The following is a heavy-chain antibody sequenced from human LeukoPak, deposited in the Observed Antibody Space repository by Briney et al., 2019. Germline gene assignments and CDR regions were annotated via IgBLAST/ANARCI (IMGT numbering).Heavy chain of an antibody. CDR3: ARHWEQQPAPGDDC. CDR2: IYYSGRT. J-gene: IGHJ4*02. D-gene: IGHD6-13*01. CDR1: GGSFSGYY. V-gene: IGHV4-34*01. Sequence: SETLSLTCAVYGGSFSGYYWSWIRQPPGKGLEWIGSIYYSGRTYYNPSLKSRVTMSVDTSKNQFSLKLRSVTAADTAMYYCARHWEQQPAPGDDCWGQGSLVTVSS.